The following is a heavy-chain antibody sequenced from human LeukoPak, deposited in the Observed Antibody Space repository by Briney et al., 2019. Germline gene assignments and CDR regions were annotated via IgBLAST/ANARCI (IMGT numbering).Heavy chain of an antibody. CDR1: GFTFDDYG. V-gene: IGHV3-20*04. J-gene: IGHJ4*02. D-gene: IGHD1-20*01. Sequence: GGSLRLSCAASGFTFDDYGMSWVRQAPGKGLEWVSGINWNGGSTGYADSVKGRFTISRDNAKNSLYLQMNSLRADDTAVYYCARLSGDITVFDLWGQGTLVTVSS. CDR3: ARLSGDITVFDL. CDR2: INWNGGST.